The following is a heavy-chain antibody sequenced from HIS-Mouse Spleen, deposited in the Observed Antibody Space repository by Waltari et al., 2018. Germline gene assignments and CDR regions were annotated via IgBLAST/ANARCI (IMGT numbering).Heavy chain of an antibody. Sequence: EVQLVESGGGLVQPGRSLRLSCAASGFTFDDYAMHWVRQAPGKGLEWVSGISWKSGGIGYADSVKGRFTISRENAKNSLYLQMNSLRAEDTALYYCAKDLRPAYSSSPYFDYWGQGTLVTVSS. J-gene: IGHJ4*02. V-gene: IGHV3-9*01. CDR1: GFTFDDYA. D-gene: IGHD6-6*01. CDR3: AKDLRPAYSSSPYFDY. CDR2: ISWKSGGI.